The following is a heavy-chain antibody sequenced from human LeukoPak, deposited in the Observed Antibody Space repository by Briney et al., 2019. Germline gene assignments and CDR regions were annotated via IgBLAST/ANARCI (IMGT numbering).Heavy chain of an antibody. CDR1: GYTFTGYY. CDR2: INPNSGGT. J-gene: IGHJ3*02. CDR3: ARVVAALYAFDI. V-gene: IGHV1-2*02. Sequence: GASVKVSCKASGYTFTGYYMHWVRQAPGQGLEWMGWINPNSGGTNYAQKFQGRVTITRDTSISTAYMELSRLRSDDTAVYYCARVVAALYAFDIWGQGTMVTVSS. D-gene: IGHD2-15*01.